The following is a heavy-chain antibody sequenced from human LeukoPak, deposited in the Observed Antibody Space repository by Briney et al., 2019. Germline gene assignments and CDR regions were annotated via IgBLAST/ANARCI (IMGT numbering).Heavy chain of an antibody. Sequence: ASETLSLTCSVSGGSLSGYYWSWMRQSPEKGLEWIAYIYPDGRTNYNPSLKSRATISVDTSQNQFSLRLKSVTAADTAVYFCTRTLQSGHSDYWGQGTRVTVSS. CDR3: TRTLQSGHSDY. CDR1: GGSLSGYY. D-gene: IGHD4-11*01. CDR2: IYPDGRT. V-gene: IGHV4-4*08. J-gene: IGHJ4*02.